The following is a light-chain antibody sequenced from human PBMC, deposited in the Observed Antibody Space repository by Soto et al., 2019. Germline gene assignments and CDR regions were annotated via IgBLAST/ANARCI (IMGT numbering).Light chain of an antibody. CDR2: NND. CDR3: ATCDDSLNGPV. V-gene: IGLV1-44*01. CDR1: SSNIRSNT. J-gene: IGLJ2*01. Sequence: QSVLTQPPSASGTPGQRVSISCSGSSSNIRSNTINWYHQLPGTAPKLLIYNNDLRTSGVPDRFSGSKSGTSASLAISGLQSEDEATYYCATCDDSLNGPVFGGGTKVTVL.